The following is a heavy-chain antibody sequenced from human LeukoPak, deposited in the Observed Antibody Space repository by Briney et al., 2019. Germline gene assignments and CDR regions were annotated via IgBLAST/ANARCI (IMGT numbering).Heavy chain of an antibody. CDR2: IHTSGTS. V-gene: IGHV4-4*07. J-gene: IGHJ4*02. D-gene: IGHD3-10*01. Sequence: SETLSLTCTVSGGSISSYYWNWIRQPAGKGLEWIGRIHTSGTSNYNPSLKSRVSMSVDTSKNQFSLKLNSVTAADTAVYYCARGTYYYGSGSYPFDYWGQGTLVTVSS. CDR1: GGSISSYY. CDR3: ARGTYYYGSGSYPFDY.